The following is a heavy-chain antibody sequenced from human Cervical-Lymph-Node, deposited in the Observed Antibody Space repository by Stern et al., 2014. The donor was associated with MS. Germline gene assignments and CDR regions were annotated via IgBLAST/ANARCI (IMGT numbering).Heavy chain of an antibody. V-gene: IGHV1-69*01. Sequence: VQLVQSGAEVKKPGSSVKVSCKASGGIFSSHATSWVRQAPGQGLEWMGGSIPVFGKADYAQKFQGRITITADESTSTVYMELSSLKSEDTAVYYCAGGGGGRISMTTAVLYGLDVWGQGTTVTVS. CDR3: AGGGGGRISMTTAVLYGLDV. J-gene: IGHJ6*02. D-gene: IGHD3-22*01. CDR2: SIPVFGKA. CDR1: GGIFSSHA.